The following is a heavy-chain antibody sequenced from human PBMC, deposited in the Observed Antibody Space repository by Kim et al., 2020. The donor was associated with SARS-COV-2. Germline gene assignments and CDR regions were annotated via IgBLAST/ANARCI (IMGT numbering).Heavy chain of an antibody. J-gene: IGHJ5*02. V-gene: IGHV4-34*01. CDR3: AREYYGSGFNWFDP. D-gene: IGHD3-10*01. CDR1: GGSFSGYY. CDR2: IDHSGNT. Sequence: SETLSFTCAVYGGSFSGYYWNWIRQPPGKGLEWIGEIDHSGNTNYKPSLKSRVTISLDTSKNQFSLKLNSVTAADTAVYYCAREYYGSGFNWFDPWGQGT.